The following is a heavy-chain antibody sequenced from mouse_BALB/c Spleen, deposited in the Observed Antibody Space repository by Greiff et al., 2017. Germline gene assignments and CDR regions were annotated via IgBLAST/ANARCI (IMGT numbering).Heavy chain of an antibody. Sequence: EVKLVESGAELVRPGALVKLSCKASGFNIKDYYMHWVKQRPEQGLEWIGWIDPENGNTIYDPKFQGKASITADTSSNTAYLQLSSLTSEDTAVYYCAGYRYDGGPWFAYWGQGTLVTVSA. CDR1: GFNIKDYY. CDR2: IDPENGNT. J-gene: IGHJ3*01. CDR3: AGYRYDGGPWFAY. V-gene: IGHV14-1*02. D-gene: IGHD2-14*01.